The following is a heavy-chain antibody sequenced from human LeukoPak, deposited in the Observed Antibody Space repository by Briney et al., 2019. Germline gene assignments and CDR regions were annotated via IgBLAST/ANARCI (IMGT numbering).Heavy chain of an antibody. Sequence: PGGSLRLSCAASGFTFSSYAMHWVRQAPGKGLEWVAVISYDGSNKYYADSVKGRFTISRDNSKNTLYLQMNSLRAEDTAVYYCARGGGYSGIDYWGQGTLVTVSS. J-gene: IGHJ4*02. V-gene: IGHV3-30*04. CDR3: ARGGGYSGIDY. CDR2: ISYDGSNK. D-gene: IGHD2-15*01. CDR1: GFTFSSYA.